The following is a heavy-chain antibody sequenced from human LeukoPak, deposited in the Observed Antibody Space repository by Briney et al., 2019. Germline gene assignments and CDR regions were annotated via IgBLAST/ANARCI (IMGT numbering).Heavy chain of an antibody. Sequence: SVKVSCKASGGTFSSYAISWVRQAPGQGLEWMGGIIPIFGTANYAQKFQGRVTITADESTSTAYMELSSLRSEDTAVYYCARVSSLDFWSGYPMDVWGQGTTVTVS. V-gene: IGHV1-69*13. D-gene: IGHD3-3*01. CDR2: IIPIFGTA. CDR3: ARVSSLDFWSGYPMDV. J-gene: IGHJ6*02. CDR1: GGTFSSYA.